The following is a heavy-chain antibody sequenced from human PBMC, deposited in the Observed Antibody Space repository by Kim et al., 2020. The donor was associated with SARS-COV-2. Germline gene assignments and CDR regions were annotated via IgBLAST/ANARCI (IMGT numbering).Heavy chain of an antibody. CDR2: ISGSGGST. CDR3: AKDSGSGSPNWFDP. V-gene: IGHV3-23*01. Sequence: GGSLRLSCAASGFTFSSYAMSRVRQAPGKGLEWVSAISGSGGSTYYADSVKGRFTISRDNSKNTLYLQMNTLRAEDTAVYYCAKDSGSGSPNWFDPWGQRTLVTVSS. D-gene: IGHD3-10*01. CDR1: GFTFSSYA. J-gene: IGHJ5*02.